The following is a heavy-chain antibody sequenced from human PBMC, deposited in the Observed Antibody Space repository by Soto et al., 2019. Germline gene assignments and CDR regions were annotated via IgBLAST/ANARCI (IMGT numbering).Heavy chain of an antibody. J-gene: IGHJ6*02. CDR3: ARDSYSGYDKPYYGMDV. CDR2: ISSSSSYI. Sequence: VGSLRLSCAASGFTFSSYSMNWVRQAPGKGLEWVSSISSSSSYIYYADSVKGRFTISRDNAKNSLYLQMNSLRAEDTAVYYCARDSYSGYDKPYYGMDVWGQGTTVTVSS. CDR1: GFTFSSYS. D-gene: IGHD5-12*01. V-gene: IGHV3-21*01.